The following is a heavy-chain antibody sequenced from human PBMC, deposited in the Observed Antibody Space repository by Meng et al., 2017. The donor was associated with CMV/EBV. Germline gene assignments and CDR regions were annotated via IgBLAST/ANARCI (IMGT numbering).Heavy chain of an antibody. CDR2: ISSSSSYI. J-gene: IGHJ6*02. CDR1: GFTFNNYG. V-gene: IGHV3-21*01. Sequence: GESLKISCAASGFTFNNYGMHWVRQAPGKGLEWVSSISSSSSYIYYADSVKGRFTISRDNAKNSLYLQMNSLRAEDTAVYYCARGGKGVWGQGTTVTVSS. CDR3: ARGGKGV.